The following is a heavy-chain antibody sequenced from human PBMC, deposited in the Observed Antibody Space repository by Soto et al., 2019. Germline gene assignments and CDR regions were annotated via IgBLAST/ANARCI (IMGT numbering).Heavy chain of an antibody. Sequence: GGSLRLSCTASGYIFGDYGMSWFRQAPGKGLEWVGFIRTKAHGVTTEYAASVKGRFIISRDDSRSIAYLQMNSLKIEDAAVYYCGRHRGYCSGVSCYVATDYWGQGALVTVSS. CDR3: GRHRGYCSGVSCYVATDY. J-gene: IGHJ4*02. CDR2: IRTKAHGVTT. CDR1: GYIFGDYG. D-gene: IGHD2-15*01. V-gene: IGHV3-49*03.